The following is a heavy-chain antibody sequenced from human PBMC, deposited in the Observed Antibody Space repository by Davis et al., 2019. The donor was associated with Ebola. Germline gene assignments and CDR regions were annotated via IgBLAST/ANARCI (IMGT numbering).Heavy chain of an antibody. Sequence: PAGSLTLSCTASGFTFSSYGMHWVRQAPGKELEWVAFLRYDGTNKYYADSVKGRFTISRDNSKNTLYLQMNSLRAEDTAVYYCAKDYTASITKELGYWGQGTLVTVSS. CDR3: AKDYTASITKELGY. CDR2: LRYDGTNK. CDR1: GFTFSSYG. J-gene: IGHJ4*02. V-gene: IGHV3-30*02. D-gene: IGHD5-18*01.